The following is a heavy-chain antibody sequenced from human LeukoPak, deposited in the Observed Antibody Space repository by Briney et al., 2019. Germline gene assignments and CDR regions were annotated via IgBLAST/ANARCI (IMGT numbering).Heavy chain of an antibody. CDR2: IKRDGSEK. J-gene: IGHJ4*02. V-gene: IGHV3-7*03. Sequence: GGSLRLSCAASGFTFSTYWMSWVRQAPGKGLECVANIKRDGSEKYYVDSVKGRFTIFRDDAKSSLYLQMNSLRAEDTAVYFCARVYTSNRWHFDYWGQGTLVTVSS. D-gene: IGHD6-13*01. CDR3: ARVYTSNRWHFDY. CDR1: GFTFSTYW.